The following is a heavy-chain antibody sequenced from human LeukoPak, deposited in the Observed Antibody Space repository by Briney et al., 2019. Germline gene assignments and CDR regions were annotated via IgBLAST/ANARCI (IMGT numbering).Heavy chain of an antibody. CDR2: IKNKTNGGTT. V-gene: IGHV3-15*01. CDR1: GFTLSNAY. Sequence: GGSLRLSCAASGFTLSNAYMSWVRQAPGKGLEWVGRIKNKTNGGTTDYAAPVKGKFTISRDDSKNTLYLQMNSLKTEDTAVYYCTTTIVGVTTWFDPWGQGTLVTVSS. D-gene: IGHD1-26*01. J-gene: IGHJ5*02. CDR3: TTTIVGVTTWFDP.